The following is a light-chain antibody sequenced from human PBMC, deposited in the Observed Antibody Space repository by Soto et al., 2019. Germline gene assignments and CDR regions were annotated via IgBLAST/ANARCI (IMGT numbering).Light chain of an antibody. CDR1: QSVSSSY. V-gene: IGKV3-20*01. J-gene: IGKJ5*01. Sequence: VLTQSPGTLSLSPGERATLSCRASQSVSSSYLGWYQQKPGQAPRLLIYDISSRATGIPDRFSGSVSGTDFTLTITRLEPEDFAVFYCQQYGSSEIIFGQGTRLEIK. CDR2: DIS. CDR3: QQYGSSEII.